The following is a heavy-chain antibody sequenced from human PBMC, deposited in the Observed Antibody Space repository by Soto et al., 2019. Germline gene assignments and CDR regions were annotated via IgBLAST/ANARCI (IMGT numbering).Heavy chain of an antibody. V-gene: IGHV3-64*02. CDR3: ARGPYYDPIHYFDY. Sequence: GGSLRLSCAGSGFTFSTYAMRWVRPAPGKGLEYVSAISSNGGSTYYVDSVKGRFTISRHNSKNTLYLQMGSLRAEDMAVYYCARGPYYDPIHYFDYWGQGALVTVSS. J-gene: IGHJ4*02. CDR2: ISSNGGST. CDR1: GFTFSTYA. D-gene: IGHD3-3*01.